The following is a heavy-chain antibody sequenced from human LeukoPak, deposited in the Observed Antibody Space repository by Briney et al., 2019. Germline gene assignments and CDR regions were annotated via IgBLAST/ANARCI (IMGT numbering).Heavy chain of an antibody. CDR1: GYTFTGSY. CDR3: ARVKGRVFGVITTKEWYFDY. J-gene: IGHJ4*02. D-gene: IGHD3-3*01. V-gene: IGHV1-2*02. CDR2: INPNSGVS. Sequence: ASVKVSCKASGYTFTGSYMHWVRQAPGQGLEWMGWINPNSGVSNYVQKFRDRVTMTRDTSITTAYMELSRLTSDDTAVYYCARVKGRVFGVITTKEWYFDYWGQGTLVTVSS.